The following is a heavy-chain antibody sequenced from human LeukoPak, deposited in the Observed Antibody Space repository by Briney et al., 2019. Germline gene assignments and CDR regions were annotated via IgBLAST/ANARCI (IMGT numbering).Heavy chain of an antibody. J-gene: IGHJ4*02. CDR2: ISSSSIYI. CDR1: GFTFSSYN. V-gene: IGHV3-21*01. D-gene: IGHD1-26*01. CDR3: ARGELWKYYFDY. Sequence: PGGSLRLSCAASGFTFSSYNMNWVRQAPGKGLEWVSSISSSSIYIYYADSVKGRFTSSRDNAKNSLYLQMNSLRAEDTAVYYCARGELWKYYFDYWGQGTLVTVSS.